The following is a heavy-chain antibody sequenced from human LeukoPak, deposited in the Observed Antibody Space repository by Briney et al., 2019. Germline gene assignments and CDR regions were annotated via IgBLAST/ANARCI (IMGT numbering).Heavy chain of an antibody. J-gene: IGHJ4*02. CDR1: GLTFSSYA. V-gene: IGHV3-23*01. Sequence: GESLKISCAASGLTFSSYAMSWVRQAPGKGLEWVSAISGSGGSTYYADSVKGRFTISRDNSKNTLYLQMNSLRAEDTAVYYCAKDKAIAAAGYFDYWGQGTLVTVSS. CDR2: ISGSGGST. CDR3: AKDKAIAAAGYFDY. D-gene: IGHD6-13*01.